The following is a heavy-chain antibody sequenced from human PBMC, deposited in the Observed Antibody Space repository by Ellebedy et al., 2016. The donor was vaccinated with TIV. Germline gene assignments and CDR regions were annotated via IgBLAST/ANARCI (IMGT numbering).Heavy chain of an antibody. D-gene: IGHD1-7*01. Sequence: GESLKISXEASGFTFTAYAMTWVRQAPGKGLVWVSRMNNDGSTTNYADSVRGRFTISRDNAKNTLYLQMNTLRAEDTAVYYCATAGNYRFDHWGQGALVTVSS. CDR3: ATAGNYRFDH. J-gene: IGHJ4*02. V-gene: IGHV3-74*01. CDR2: MNNDGSTT. CDR1: GFTFTAYA.